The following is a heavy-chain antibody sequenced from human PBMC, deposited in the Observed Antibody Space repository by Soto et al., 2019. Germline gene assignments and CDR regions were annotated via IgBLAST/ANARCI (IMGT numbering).Heavy chain of an antibody. CDR1: GGSISSGDYY. J-gene: IGHJ5*02. CDR2: IYYSGST. CDR3: ASDSFVVVPAAPPRDWFDP. D-gene: IGHD2-2*01. Sequence: QVQLQESGPGLVKPSQTLSLTCTVSGGSISSGDYYWSCIRLPPGKDMEWIGFIYYSGSTYYNPYLKSRVTISVDTSKNQFSLTLSSVTAADTAVYYCASDSFVVVPAAPPRDWFDPWCQGTLVNDSS. V-gene: IGHV4-30-4*01.